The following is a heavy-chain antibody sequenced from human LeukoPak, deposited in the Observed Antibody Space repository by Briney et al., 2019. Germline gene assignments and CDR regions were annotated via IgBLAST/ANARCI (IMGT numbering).Heavy chain of an antibody. J-gene: IGHJ3*02. V-gene: IGHV4-59*01. D-gene: IGHD3-10*01. CDR1: GGSISTYY. CDR2: IYYSGST. CDR3: ARANYYGSGPETFDI. Sequence: SETLSLTCSVSGGSISTYYRTWIRQPPGKGLEWIGYIYYSGSTNYNPSLKSRVTISVDTSKNQFSLNLSSVTATDTAVYYCARANYYGSGPETFDIWGQGTMVTVSS.